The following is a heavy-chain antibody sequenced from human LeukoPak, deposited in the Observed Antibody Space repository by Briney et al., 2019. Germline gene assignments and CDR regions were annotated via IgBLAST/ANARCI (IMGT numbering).Heavy chain of an antibody. CDR2: IIPIFGTA. CDR1: GGTFSSYA. CDR3: ARSPDIVVVPAAYFDY. Sequence: GASVKVSCKASGGTFSSYAISWVRQAPGQGLEWMGGIIPIFGTANYAQKFQGRVTITTDESTSTAYMELSSLRSEDTAAYYCARSPDIVVVPAAYFDYWGQGTLVTASS. J-gene: IGHJ4*02. D-gene: IGHD2-2*01. V-gene: IGHV1-69*05.